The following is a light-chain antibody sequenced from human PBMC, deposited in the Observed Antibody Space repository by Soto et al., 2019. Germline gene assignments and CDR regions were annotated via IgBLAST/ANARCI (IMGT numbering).Light chain of an antibody. V-gene: IGLV3-21*02. CDR1: NIGSKS. Sequence: SYELTQPPSVSVAPGQTARITCGGNNIGSKSVHWYQQKPGQAPVLVVYDDSDPPSGIPERFSGSNAGNTATLTISRVEDGDEDDYYCQVWDSSSDHVVFGGGTKLTVL. CDR2: DDS. CDR3: QVWDSSSDHVV. J-gene: IGLJ2*01.